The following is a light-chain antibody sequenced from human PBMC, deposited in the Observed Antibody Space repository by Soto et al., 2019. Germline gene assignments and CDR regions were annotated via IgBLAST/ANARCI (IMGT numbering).Light chain of an antibody. CDR3: SSYTTSNTRQIV. Sequence: QSALTQPASVSGSPGQSITISCTGTSSDVGGYNYVSWYQHHPGKAPKLIIYDVSNRPSGVSNRFSGSKSGNTASLTISGRQHEDEADYYCSSYTTSNTRQIVFGTGTKLTVL. J-gene: IGLJ1*01. CDR1: SSDVGGYNY. V-gene: IGLV2-14*03. CDR2: DVS.